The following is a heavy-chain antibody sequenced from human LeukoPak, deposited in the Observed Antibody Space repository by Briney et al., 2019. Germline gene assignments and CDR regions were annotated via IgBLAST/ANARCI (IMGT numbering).Heavy chain of an antibody. V-gene: IGHV1-2*02. CDR2: INPNSGGT. CDR3: ARDRITDCSTTSCTIANWFDP. Sequence: VASVKVSCKASGYTFIDYYMHWVRQAPGQGLEWMGWINPNSGGTDYAQKFQGRVTMTRDTSIDTAYMELSRLTSDDTAVYYCARDRITDCSTTSCTIANWFDPWGQGTLVTVSS. D-gene: IGHD2-2*01. CDR1: GYTFIDYY. J-gene: IGHJ5*02.